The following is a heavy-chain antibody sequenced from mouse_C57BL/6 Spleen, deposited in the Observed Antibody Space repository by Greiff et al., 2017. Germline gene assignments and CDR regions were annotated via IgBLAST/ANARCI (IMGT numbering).Heavy chain of an antibody. V-gene: IGHV1-9*01. D-gene: IGHD2-1*01. CDR1: GYTFTGYW. CDR3: ARYGNYRYFDY. Sequence: QVQLKQSGAELMKPGASVKLSCKATGYTFTGYWIEWVKQRPGHGLEWIGEILPGRGSTNYNEKFKGKATFTADTSSNTAYMQRSSLTTEDSAIYYCARYGNYRYFDYWGQGTTLTVSS. J-gene: IGHJ2*01. CDR2: ILPGRGST.